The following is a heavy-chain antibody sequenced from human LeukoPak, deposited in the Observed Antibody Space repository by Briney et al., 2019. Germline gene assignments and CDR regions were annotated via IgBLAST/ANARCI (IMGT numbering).Heavy chain of an antibody. D-gene: IGHD6-13*01. Sequence: GGSLRLSCAASGFTFSSYDMSWVRQAPGKGLEWVSAISGSGGSTYYADSVKGGFTISRDNAKNTLYLQMNRLRDEDTAVYYCVKLGPYSSSSSASFPTWGPGTPVSVSS. J-gene: IGHJ1*01. V-gene: IGHV3-23*01. CDR1: GFTFSSYD. CDR3: VKLGPYSSSSSASFPT. CDR2: ISGSGGST.